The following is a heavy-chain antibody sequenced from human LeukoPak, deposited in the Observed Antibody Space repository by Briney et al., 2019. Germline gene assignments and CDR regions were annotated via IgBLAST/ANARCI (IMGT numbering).Heavy chain of an antibody. D-gene: IGHD3-10*01. CDR1: GGSFSGYY. Sequence: SETLSLTCAVYGGSFSGYYWGWIRQPPGKGLEWTGSIDHSGSTYYNPSLKSRVTISVDTSKNQFSLKLSSVTAADTAVYYCARASGLPAHLDYWGQGTLVTVSS. V-gene: IGHV4-34*01. CDR3: ARASGLPAHLDY. CDR2: IDHSGST. J-gene: IGHJ4*02.